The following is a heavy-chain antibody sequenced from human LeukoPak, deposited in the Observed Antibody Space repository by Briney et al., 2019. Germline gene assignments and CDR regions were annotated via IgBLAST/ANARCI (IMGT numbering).Heavy chain of an antibody. D-gene: IGHD3-10*01. Sequence: PGGSLRLSCAASGFTFSSHAMHWVRQAPGKGLEWVALISYDGSNKYYADSVKGRFTISRDNSKNTLYLQMNSLRAEDTAVYYCARDVNFGAFDIWGQGTMVTVSS. CDR1: GFTFSSHA. V-gene: IGHV3-30*04. CDR2: ISYDGSNK. J-gene: IGHJ3*02. CDR3: ARDVNFGAFDI.